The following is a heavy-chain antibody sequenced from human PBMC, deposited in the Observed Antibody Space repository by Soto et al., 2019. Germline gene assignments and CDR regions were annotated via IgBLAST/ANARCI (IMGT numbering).Heavy chain of an antibody. D-gene: IGHD1-1*01. Sequence: ASVKVSCKASGYTFTSYGISWVRQAPGQGLEWMGWISAYNGNTNYAQKLQGRVTITTDTSTSTAYMELRSLRSDDPAGDYCARVRDRGWNDFDYWGQGTLVTVSS. CDR3: ARVRDRGWNDFDY. V-gene: IGHV1-18*01. J-gene: IGHJ4*02. CDR2: ISAYNGNT. CDR1: GYTFTSYG.